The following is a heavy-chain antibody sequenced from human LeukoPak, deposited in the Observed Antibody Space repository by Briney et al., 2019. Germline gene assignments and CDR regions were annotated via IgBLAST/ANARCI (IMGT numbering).Heavy chain of an antibody. Sequence: GGSLRLSCGASGFTFSSYAMSWVRQAPGKGLEWVSAISGSGGSTYYADSVKGRFTISRGNSKNTLYLQMNSLRAEDTAVYYCAKGGCSGGSCYSLFDYWGQGTLVTASS. V-gene: IGHV3-23*01. D-gene: IGHD2-15*01. CDR3: AKGGCSGGSCYSLFDY. CDR2: ISGSGGST. CDR1: GFTFSSYA. J-gene: IGHJ4*02.